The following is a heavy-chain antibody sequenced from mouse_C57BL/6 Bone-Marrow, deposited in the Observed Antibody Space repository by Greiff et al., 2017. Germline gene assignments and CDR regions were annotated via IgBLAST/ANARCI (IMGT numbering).Heavy chain of an antibody. D-gene: IGHD2-4*01. Sequence: QVQLQQSVAELVRPGTSVKMSCKASGYTFTNYWIGWAKQRPGHGLEWIGDIYPGGGYTNYNEKFKGKATLTADKSSNTAYMRFSSLTSEDSAIYYGAKYYDYDWYFDVWGTGTTVTVSS. CDR2: IYPGGGYT. CDR3: AKYYDYDWYFDV. V-gene: IGHV1-63*01. CDR1: GYTFTNYW. J-gene: IGHJ1*03.